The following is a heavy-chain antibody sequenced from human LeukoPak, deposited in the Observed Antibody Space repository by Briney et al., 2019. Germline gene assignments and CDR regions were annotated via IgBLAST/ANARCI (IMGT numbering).Heavy chain of an antibody. V-gene: IGHV1-69*05. CDR2: IIPIFGTA. CDR3: ASTHDYGGRTYDY. CDR1: GGTFSSYA. Sequence: SVKVSCKASGGTFSSYAISWVRQAPGQGIEWMGGIIPIFGTANYAQKFQGRVTITTDESTSTAYMELSSLRSEDTAVYYCASTHDYGGRTYDYWGQGTLVTVSS. J-gene: IGHJ4*02. D-gene: IGHD4/OR15-4a*01.